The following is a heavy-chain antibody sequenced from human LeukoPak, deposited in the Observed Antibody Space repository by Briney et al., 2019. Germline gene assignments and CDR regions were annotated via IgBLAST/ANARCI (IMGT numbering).Heavy chain of an antibody. CDR3: ARCDSSGYYYVTGAFDI. J-gene: IGHJ3*02. V-gene: IGHV4-39*07. CDR1: GGSISTTSSY. D-gene: IGHD3-22*01. CDR2: IYYGGTT. Sequence: SETLSLTCTVSGGSISTTSSYWGWIRQPPGKGLEWIGSIYYGGTTYYNLSLKSRVTISVDRSKNQFSLKLSSVTAADTAVYYCARCDSSGYYYVTGAFDIWGQGTMVTVSS.